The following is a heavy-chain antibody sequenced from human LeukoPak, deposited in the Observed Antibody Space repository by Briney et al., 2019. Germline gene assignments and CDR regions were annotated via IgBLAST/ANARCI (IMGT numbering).Heavy chain of an antibody. CDR1: GYTFTVYY. V-gene: IGHV1-2*02. J-gene: IGHJ5*02. CDR2: INPNSGGA. Sequence: ASVKVSCKASGYTFTVYYIHWVRQAPGQGPEWMGWINPNSGGANSAQKFQGRVTMTRDTSINTAYMELKRLRSDDTAVYYCGKVVNSHATSAPIDHWGQGTLVTVSS. D-gene: IGHD1-26*01. CDR3: GKVVNSHATSAPIDH.